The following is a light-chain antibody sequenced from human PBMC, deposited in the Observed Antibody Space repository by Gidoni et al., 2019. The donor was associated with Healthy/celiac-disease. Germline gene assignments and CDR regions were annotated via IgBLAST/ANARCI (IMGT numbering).Light chain of an antibody. V-gene: IGKV1-33*01. Sequence: DIQLTQSPSSLSASVGYRVTITCQASQDISNYLNWYQQKPGKDPKLLNYDASNLETGVPSRFSGSGSGTDFTLTISSLQPEDSETYYCQQYDNLPRYTFGQGTKLEIK. J-gene: IGKJ2*01. CDR1: QDISNY. CDR2: DAS. CDR3: QQYDNLPRYT.